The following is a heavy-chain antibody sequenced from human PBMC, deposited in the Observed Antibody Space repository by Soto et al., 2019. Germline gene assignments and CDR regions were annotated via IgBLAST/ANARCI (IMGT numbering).Heavy chain of an antibody. CDR2: ISAYNGNT. J-gene: IGHJ6*02. CDR1: GYTFTSYG. D-gene: IGHD4-17*01. CDR3: ARDGTTVTTIYYYYGMDV. V-gene: IGHV1-18*01. Sequence: QVQLVQSGAEVKKPGASVKVSCKASGYTFTSYGISWVRQAPGQGLEWMGWISAYNGNTNYAQKXKGRVTMTTDXXTXTXFMELRSLRSDDTAVYYCARDGTTVTTIYYYYGMDVWGQGTTVTVSS.